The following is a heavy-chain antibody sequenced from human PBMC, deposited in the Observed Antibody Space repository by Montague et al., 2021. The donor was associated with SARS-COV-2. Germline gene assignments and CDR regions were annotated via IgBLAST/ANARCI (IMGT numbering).Heavy chain of an antibody. D-gene: IGHD3-10*01. J-gene: IGHJ4*02. Sequence: SLSLSLPVSGFTFSSYAMSWVRQAPGKGLEWVSVISGSGGSPYYADSVKGRFTISRDNSKDTLYLQMNSLRAEDTAVYYCAKGLSSGSYYSSYFDYWGQGTLVTVSS. CDR2: ISGSGGSP. CDR1: GFTFSSYA. V-gene: IGHV3-23*01. CDR3: AKGLSSGSYYSSYFDY.